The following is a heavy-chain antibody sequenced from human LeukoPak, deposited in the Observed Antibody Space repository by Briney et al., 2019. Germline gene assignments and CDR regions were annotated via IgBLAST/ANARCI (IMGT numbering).Heavy chain of an antibody. D-gene: IGHD6-13*01. Sequence: PGRSLRLSCAASGFTFSSYAMHRVRQAPGKGLEWVAVISYDGSNKYYADSVKGRFTISRDNSKNTLYLQMNSLRAEDTAVYYCARKGIAAAGVKPFDYWGQGTLVTVSS. CDR2: ISYDGSNK. J-gene: IGHJ4*02. CDR1: GFTFSSYA. V-gene: IGHV3-30*04. CDR3: ARKGIAAAGVKPFDY.